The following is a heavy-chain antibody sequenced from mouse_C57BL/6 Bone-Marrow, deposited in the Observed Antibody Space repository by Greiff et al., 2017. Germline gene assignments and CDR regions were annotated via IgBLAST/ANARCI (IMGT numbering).Heavy chain of an antibody. CDR3: AKGDPYSNQFAY. Sequence: QVQLQQSGPGLVQPSQSLSITCTVSGFSLTSYGVHWVRQSPGKGLEWLGVIWRGGSTDYNEAFMSRLSITKDNSKSQVFFKMNSLQADDTAIYYCAKGDPYSNQFAYWGQGTLVTVSA. V-gene: IGHV2-5*01. CDR1: GFSLTSYG. CDR2: IWRGGST. J-gene: IGHJ3*01. D-gene: IGHD2-5*01.